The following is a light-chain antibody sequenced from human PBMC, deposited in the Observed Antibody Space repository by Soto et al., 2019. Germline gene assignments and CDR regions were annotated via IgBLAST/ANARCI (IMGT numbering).Light chain of an antibody. V-gene: IGLV1-44*01. CDR2: SNN. CDR3: AAWDDSPNGVV. CDR1: SSNIGSNT. Sequence: QSVLTQPPSASGTPGQRVTISCSGSSSNIGSNTVNWYQQLPGTAPKLLIYSNNQRPPGVPDRFSGSKSGTSASLAISGLQSEDEADYYCAAWDDSPNGVVFGGGTKLTVL. J-gene: IGLJ2*01.